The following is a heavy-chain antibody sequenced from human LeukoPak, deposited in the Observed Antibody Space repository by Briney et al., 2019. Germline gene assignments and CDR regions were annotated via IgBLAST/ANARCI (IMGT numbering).Heavy chain of an antibody. J-gene: IGHJ4*02. Sequence: GGSLRLSCAASGLTFGHQYMTWIRQTPGKGLEWVSFISGDGRRTFYPGSVKGRFTISRDNSRSTLYLQMNSLRPEDTAIYYCAREGYYGSGSPPSLYFDYWGQGTLVTVSS. CDR1: GLTFGHQY. V-gene: IGHV3-11*04. CDR2: ISGDGRRT. D-gene: IGHD3-10*01. CDR3: AREGYYGSGSPPSLYFDY.